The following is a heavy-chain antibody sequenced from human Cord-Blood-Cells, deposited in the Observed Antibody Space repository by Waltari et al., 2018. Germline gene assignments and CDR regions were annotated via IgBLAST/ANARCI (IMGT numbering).Heavy chain of an antibody. CDR2: SKPRGGST. CDR3: ARGSITPGAFEI. V-gene: IGHV1-46*01. CDR1: GYTFTSYY. Sequence: QVQLVQSGAEVKKPGASVKVSCKASGYTFTSYYMHWVRQAPGQGLEWMGISKPRGGSTRYAQKFQGRGTMTRDTSTSTVDMELSSLRSEDTAVYYCARGSITPGAFEIWGQGTMVTVSS. J-gene: IGHJ3*02.